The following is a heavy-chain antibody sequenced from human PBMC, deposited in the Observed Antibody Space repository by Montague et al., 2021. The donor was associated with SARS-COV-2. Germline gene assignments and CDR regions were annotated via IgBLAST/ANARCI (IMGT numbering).Heavy chain of an antibody. D-gene: IGHD6-19*01. CDR2: TYYRSKWYS. J-gene: IGHJ4*02. V-gene: IGHV6-1*01. CDR3: VRYSGWFYFDF. Sequence: CAISGDSVSSHSLARRWIRQSPSRGLDWLGRTYYRSKWYSDYAPSVRGRLTVNPDASKNEFSLELNYVTPEDTAVYYCVRYSGWFYFDFWGQGTLVTVSS. CDR1: GDSVSSHSLA.